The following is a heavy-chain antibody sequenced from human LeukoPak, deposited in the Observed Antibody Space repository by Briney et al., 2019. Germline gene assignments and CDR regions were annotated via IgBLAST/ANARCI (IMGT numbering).Heavy chain of an antibody. J-gene: IGHJ5*02. CDR2: IYQSGST. CDR1: GGSISSGGYS. D-gene: IGHD3-16*01. V-gene: IGHV4-30-2*01. CDR3: ARETSVGGWFDP. Sequence: PSETLSLTCAVSGGSISSGGYSWSWIRQPPGKGLEWIGYIYQSGSTYYNPSLKSRVTISVDRSKNQFSLKLSSVTAADTAVYYCARETSVGGWFDPWGQGTLVTVSS.